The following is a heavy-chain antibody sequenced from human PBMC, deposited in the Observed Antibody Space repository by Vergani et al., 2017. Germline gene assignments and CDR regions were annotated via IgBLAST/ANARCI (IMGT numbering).Heavy chain of an antibody. CDR3: ARLGGGSGLYYYYIDV. D-gene: IGHD6-19*01. V-gene: IGHV1-2*02. Sequence: QVQLVQSGAEVKKPGASVKVSCKASGYTFTGYYMHWVRQAPGQGLEWMGWINPNSGGTNYAQKFQGRVTMTRDTSISTAYMELSRRRSDDTAVYYCARLGGGSGLYYYYIDVWGKGTTVTVSS. CDR2: INPNSGGT. J-gene: IGHJ6*03. CDR1: GYTFTGYY.